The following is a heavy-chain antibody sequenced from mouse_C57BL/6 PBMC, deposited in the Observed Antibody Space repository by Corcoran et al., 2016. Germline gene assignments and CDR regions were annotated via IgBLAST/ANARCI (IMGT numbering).Heavy chain of an antibody. CDR2: VYPYNGGT. J-gene: IGHJ2*01. CDR1: GFTFTYYY. V-gene: IGHV1-36*01. Sequence: EVQMQHSGHVMMNPGPSVKRYCKASGFTFTYYYMHWEKKSHGKSLEWLGLVYPYNGGTSYNQKIKGKATLTVDTSSSTAYMELNSLTSEDSAVYYCARSEEYYDYWGQGPTLTVYS. CDR3: ARSEEYYDY. D-gene: IGHD1-1*01.